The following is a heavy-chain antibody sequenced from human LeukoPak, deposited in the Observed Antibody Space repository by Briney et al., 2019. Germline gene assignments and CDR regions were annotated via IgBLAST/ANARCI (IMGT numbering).Heavy chain of an antibody. CDR3: ARGDRSAVFDY. D-gene: IGHD6-13*01. V-gene: IGHV3-21*01. CDR1: GFTFSSFN. CDR2: ISSGRTYT. J-gene: IGHJ4*02. Sequence: GGSLRLSCAASGFTFSSFNMNWVRQVPGKGLEWVSSISSGRTYTYYADSVKGRFTISRENTKNSLFLQMNSLRAEDTAIYYCARGDRSAVFDYWGQGSLVTVSS.